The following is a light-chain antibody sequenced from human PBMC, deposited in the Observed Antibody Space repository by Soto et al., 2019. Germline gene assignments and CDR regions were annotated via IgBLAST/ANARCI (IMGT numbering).Light chain of an antibody. CDR1: QSVTSTY. J-gene: IGKJ2*03. CDR3: QQFDSSRIYS. CDR2: GGS. Sequence: EILLTQSPGTLSLSPGETATLSCRASQSVTSTYLAWYQQRPGQSPRLIIYGGSTRATGFPDRFSGGGSGTDFTLTISRLEPEDSAVYYCPCQQFDSSRIYSFGQGTKLEI. V-gene: IGKV3-20*01.